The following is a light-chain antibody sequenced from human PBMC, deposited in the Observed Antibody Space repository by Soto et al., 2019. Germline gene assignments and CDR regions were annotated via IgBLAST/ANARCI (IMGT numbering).Light chain of an antibody. V-gene: IGLV2-14*01. CDR1: SSDVGGYNY. CDR3: SSYTSSSTRV. J-gene: IGLJ1*01. Sequence: QSVLTQPASVSGSPGQSITISCTGTSSDVGGYNYVSWYQQHPGKAPKLVIFDGGDRPSGVSNRFSGSKSGNPASLNISGRQAEDEADYYCSSYTSSSTRVFGTGTKLTVL. CDR2: DGG.